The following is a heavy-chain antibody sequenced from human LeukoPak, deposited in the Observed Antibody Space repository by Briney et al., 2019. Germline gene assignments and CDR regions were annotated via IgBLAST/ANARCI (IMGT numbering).Heavy chain of an antibody. D-gene: IGHD3-22*01. J-gene: IGHJ4*02. CDR1: GFTFSNAW. CDR3: TTGFDDSRGYSFPGY. V-gene: IGHV3-15*01. Sequence: GGSLRLSCAASGFTFSNAWMSWVRQAPGKGLEWVGRIKSKTDGGTTDYAAPVKGRFTIYRDDSKNTPYLQMNSLKTEDTAVYCCTTGFDDSRGYSFPGYWGQGTLVTVSS. CDR2: IKSKTDGGTT.